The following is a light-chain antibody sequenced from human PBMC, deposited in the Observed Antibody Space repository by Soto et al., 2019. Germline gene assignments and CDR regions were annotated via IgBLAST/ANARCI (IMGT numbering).Light chain of an antibody. CDR1: QSLVFSDGNIY. J-gene: IGKJ2*01. Sequence: DVVLTQSPLSLPVTLGQPASISCSSSQSLVFSDGNIYLNWFQQRPGQSPRRLIYQVSNRDSGVPDRFSGSASGTDFTLKINGVEAEDIGVYYCMQGSVWPYTFGQGTKLEIK. V-gene: IGKV2-30*01. CDR2: QVS. CDR3: MQGSVWPYT.